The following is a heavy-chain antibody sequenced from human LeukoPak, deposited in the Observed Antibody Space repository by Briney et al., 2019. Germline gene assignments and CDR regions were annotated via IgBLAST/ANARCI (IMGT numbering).Heavy chain of an antibody. J-gene: IGHJ3*02. Sequence: ASVKVSCKASGYTFTSYGISWVRQAPGQGLEWMGWIRAYKGNTNYAQKLQGRVIMTTDTSTSTAYMELRSLRSDDTAVYYCARAGIVVVVAAQGDAFDIWGQGTMVTVSS. D-gene: IGHD2-15*01. CDR1: GYTFTSYG. CDR2: IRAYKGNT. CDR3: ARAGIVVVVAAQGDAFDI. V-gene: IGHV1-18*01.